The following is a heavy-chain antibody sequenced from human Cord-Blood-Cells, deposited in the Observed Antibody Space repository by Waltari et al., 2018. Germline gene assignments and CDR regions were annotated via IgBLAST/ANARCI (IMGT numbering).Heavy chain of an antibody. Sequence: QVQLVQSGAEVKKPGASVKVSCTASGYTFTGYYMNWGRQAPGQGLEWMGWINPNSGGTNYAQKFQGRVTMTRDTSISTAYMELSRLRSDDTAVYYCARVSCSGGSCYFDYWGQGTLVTVSS. CDR3: ARVSCSGGSCYFDY. CDR1: GYTFTGYY. D-gene: IGHD2-15*01. V-gene: IGHV1-2*02. CDR2: INPNSGGT. J-gene: IGHJ4*02.